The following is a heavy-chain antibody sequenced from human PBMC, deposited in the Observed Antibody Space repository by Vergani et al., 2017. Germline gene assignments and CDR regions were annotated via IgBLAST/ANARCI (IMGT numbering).Heavy chain of an antibody. CDR3: AKAVYYDFWSGYYSVFDI. Sequence: EVQLVESGGGLVQPGRSLRLSCAASGFTFDDYAMHWVRQAPGKGLEWVSGISWNSGSIGYADSVKGRFTISRDNAKNSLYLQMNSLRAEDTALYYCAKAVYYDFWSGYYSVFDIWGQGTMVTVSS. CDR2: ISWNSGSI. J-gene: IGHJ3*02. D-gene: IGHD3-3*01. V-gene: IGHV3-9*01. CDR1: GFTFDDYA.